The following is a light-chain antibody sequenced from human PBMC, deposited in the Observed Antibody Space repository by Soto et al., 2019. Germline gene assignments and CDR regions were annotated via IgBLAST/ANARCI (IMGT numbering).Light chain of an antibody. J-gene: IGLJ1*01. CDR3: SSYAGSSNV. CDR2: EVN. CDR1: SSDVGGYNY. V-gene: IGLV2-8*01. Sequence: QSALTQPPSASGSPGQSVAISCTGTSSDVGGYNYVSWYQQHPGKAPKFMIYEVNKRPSGVPDRFSGSKSGNTASLTVSGLQAEDEADYYCSSYAGSSNVFGTGTKVTVL.